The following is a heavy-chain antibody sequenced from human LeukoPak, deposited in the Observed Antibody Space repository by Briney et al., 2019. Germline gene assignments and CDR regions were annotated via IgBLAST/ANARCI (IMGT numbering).Heavy chain of an antibody. D-gene: IGHD4-17*01. Sequence: GGCLRLSCAASGFTFSSYTMNWVRQPPGKGLEWVSSISGSSSKIYYADPVKGRFTISRDNAKASLYLQMNSLRADDTAVYYCARDAYGDYGFDYWGQGILVTVSS. V-gene: IGHV3-21*01. J-gene: IGHJ4*02. CDR3: ARDAYGDYGFDY. CDR1: GFTFSSYT. CDR2: ISGSSSKI.